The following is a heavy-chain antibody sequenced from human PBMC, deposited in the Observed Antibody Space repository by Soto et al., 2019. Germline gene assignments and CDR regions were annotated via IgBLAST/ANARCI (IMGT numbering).Heavy chain of an antibody. D-gene: IGHD6-6*01. J-gene: IGHJ4*02. Sequence: QVQLLESGGGVVQPGRSLRLSCAASGFSFNTYGMHWVRQAPGKGLEWVAVISYNGDKTFYADSVKGLFTISRDNSQSTLYLQMHSLRTEDTAVYYCAKDRIRGTSYFDYWGQGTLVTVSS. CDR2: ISYNGDKT. CDR3: AKDRIRGTSYFDY. CDR1: GFSFNTYG. V-gene: IGHV3-30*18.